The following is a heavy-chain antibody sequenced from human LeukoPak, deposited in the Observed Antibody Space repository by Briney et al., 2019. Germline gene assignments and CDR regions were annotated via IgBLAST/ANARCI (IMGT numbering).Heavy chain of an antibody. V-gene: IGHV1-2*02. Sequence: GASVKVSCKASGYTFTGYYMHWVRQAPGQGLEWMGWINPNSGGTNYAQKFQGRVTMTRDTSISTAYMELSRLRSDDTAVYYCARAIFVWGLAVAGTPIDYWGQGTLVTVSS. CDR3: ARAIFVWGLAVAGTPIDY. D-gene: IGHD6-19*01. CDR2: INPNSGGT. CDR1: GYTFTGYY. J-gene: IGHJ4*02.